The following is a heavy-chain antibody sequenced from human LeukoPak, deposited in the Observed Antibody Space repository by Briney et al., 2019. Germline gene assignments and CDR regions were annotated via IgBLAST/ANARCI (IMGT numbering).Heavy chain of an antibody. D-gene: IGHD6-19*01. CDR2: IKQDGSEK. J-gene: IGHJ4*02. CDR1: GFTFSSYW. V-gene: IGHV3-7*01. CDR3: ARVPGSSGWYDPLFDY. Sequence: GGSLRLSCAASGFTFSSYWMSWVRQAPGKGLEWVATIKQDGSEKYYVDSVKGRFTISRDNAKNSLYLQMNSLRAEDTAVYYCARVPGSSGWYDPLFDYWGQGTLVTVSS.